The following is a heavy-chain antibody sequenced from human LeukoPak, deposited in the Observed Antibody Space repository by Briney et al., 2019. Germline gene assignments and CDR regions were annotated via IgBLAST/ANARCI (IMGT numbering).Heavy chain of an antibody. D-gene: IGHD3-16*01. J-gene: IGHJ3*02. CDR3: ARRIMITFGGVTHRDAFDI. CDR1: GYSISSGYY. CDR2: IYHSGST. Sequence: SETLSLTCTVSGYSISSGYYWGWIRQPPVKGLEWIGSIYHSGSTYYNPSLKSRVTISVDTSKNQFSLKLSSVTAADTAVYYCARRIMITFGGVTHRDAFDIWGQGTMVTVSS. V-gene: IGHV4-38-2*02.